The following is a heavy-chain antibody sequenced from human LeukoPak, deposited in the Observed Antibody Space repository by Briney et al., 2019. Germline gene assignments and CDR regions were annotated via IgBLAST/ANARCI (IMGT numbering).Heavy chain of an antibody. CDR1: GGSISSYY. D-gene: IGHD4-17*01. Sequence: PSETLSLTCTVSGGSISSYYWSWIRQPPGKGLEWIGYIYYSGSTNYNPSLKGRVTISVDTSKNQFSLKLSPVTAADTAVYYCAREGSSHDYGDYVDAFDIWGQGTMVTVSS. V-gene: IGHV4-59*01. J-gene: IGHJ3*02. CDR2: IYYSGST. CDR3: AREGSSHDYGDYVDAFDI.